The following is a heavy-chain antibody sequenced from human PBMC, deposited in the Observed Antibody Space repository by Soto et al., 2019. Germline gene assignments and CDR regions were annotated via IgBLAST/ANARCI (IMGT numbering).Heavy chain of an antibody. CDR2: IIPIFGTA. CDR3: ARHLGGNHYYYGMDV. CDR1: GGTFSSYA. Sequence: QVQLVQSGAEVKKPGSSVKVSCKASGGTFSSYAISWVRQAPGQGLEWMGGIIPIFGTADYAQKFQGRVTSTADDLTSTAYMELSSLRSEDTAVYYCARHLGGNHYYYGMDVWGQGTTVTVSS. J-gene: IGHJ6*02. D-gene: IGHD3-16*01. V-gene: IGHV1-69*12.